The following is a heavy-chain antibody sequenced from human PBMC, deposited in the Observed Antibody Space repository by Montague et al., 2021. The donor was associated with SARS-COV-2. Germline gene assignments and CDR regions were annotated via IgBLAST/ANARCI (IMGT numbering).Heavy chain of an antibody. CDR3: AGDPRYSLSWSFDY. CDR1: GDSVPSNTAA. D-gene: IGHD6-13*01. V-gene: IGHV6-1*01. Sequence: CAISGDSVPSNTAAWNWIRQSPSRGLEWLGRTYYRSKWYYDYAVSVKSRMTISPDTSKNQFSLQLSSVTPEDRAVYYCAGDPRYSLSWSFDYWGQGTLVTVSS. J-gene: IGHJ4*02. CDR2: TYYRSKWYY.